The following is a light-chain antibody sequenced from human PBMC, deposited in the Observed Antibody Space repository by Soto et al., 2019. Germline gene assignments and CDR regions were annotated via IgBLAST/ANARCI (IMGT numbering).Light chain of an antibody. J-gene: IGKJ1*01. Sequence: DIQMTQSPSTLSASVGDRVTITCRASQSISSWLAWYQQKPGKAPKLLIYKASSLESGVPSRFSDSGSGTEFALTISSLQPDDIANYYCQQYNSYSRTFGQGIKVEIK. CDR1: QSISSW. V-gene: IGKV1-5*03. CDR2: KAS. CDR3: QQYNSYSRT.